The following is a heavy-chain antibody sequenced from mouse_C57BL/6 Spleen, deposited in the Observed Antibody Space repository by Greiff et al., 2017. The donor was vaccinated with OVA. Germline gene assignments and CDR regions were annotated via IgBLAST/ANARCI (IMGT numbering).Heavy chain of an antibody. CDR1: GYSFTSYY. D-gene: IGHD1-1*01. CDR2: IYPGSGNT. CDR3: ARAITAVVEGFAY. Sequence: VQLQQSGPELVKPGASVKISCKASGYSFTSYYIHWVQQRPGQGLEWIGWIYPGSGNTKYNEKFKGKATLTAGTSSSTAYMQLSSLTSEDSAVYYCARAITAVVEGFAYWGQGTLVTVSA. J-gene: IGHJ3*01. V-gene: IGHV1-66*01.